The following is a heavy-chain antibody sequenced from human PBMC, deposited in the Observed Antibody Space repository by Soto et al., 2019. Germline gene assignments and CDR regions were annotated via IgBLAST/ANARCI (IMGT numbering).Heavy chain of an antibody. CDR2: IYYSGST. D-gene: IGHD2-2*02. CDR1: GGSISSYY. Sequence: SETLSLTCTVSGGSISSYYWSWIRQPPGKGLEWIGYIYYSGSTNYNPSLKSRVTISVDTSKNQFSLKLSSVTAADTAVYYCARGGYCSSTSCYTFDYWGQGTLVTVSS. J-gene: IGHJ4*02. V-gene: IGHV4-59*08. CDR3: ARGGYCSSTSCYTFDY.